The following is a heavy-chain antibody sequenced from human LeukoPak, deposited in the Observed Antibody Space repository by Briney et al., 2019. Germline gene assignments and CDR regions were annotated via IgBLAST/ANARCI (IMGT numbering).Heavy chain of an antibody. CDR1: GFTFSSYW. V-gene: IGHV3-7*01. J-gene: IGHJ4*02. Sequence: GGSLRLSCAASGFTFSSYWMTWVRQAPGKGLEWVANIKVDGSESDYADSVMGRFMISRDNAKNSLYLQMNSLRAEDTAVYYCARDGWSPDYWGQGTLVTVSS. CDR2: IKVDGSES. CDR3: ARDGWSPDY.